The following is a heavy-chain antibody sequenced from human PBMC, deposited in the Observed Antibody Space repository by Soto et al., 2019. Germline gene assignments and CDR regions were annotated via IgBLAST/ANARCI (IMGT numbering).Heavy chain of an antibody. V-gene: IGHV3-48*01. CDR2: ISSSSSTI. J-gene: IGHJ3*02. CDR3: ARDEADYIWGSYDAFDI. D-gene: IGHD3-16*01. Sequence: GGSLRLSCAASGFTFSSYAMSWVRQAPGKGLEWVSYISSSSSTIYYADSVKGRFTISRDNAKNSLYLQMNSLRAEDTAVYYCARDEADYIWGSYDAFDIWGQGTMVTVSS. CDR1: GFTFSSYA.